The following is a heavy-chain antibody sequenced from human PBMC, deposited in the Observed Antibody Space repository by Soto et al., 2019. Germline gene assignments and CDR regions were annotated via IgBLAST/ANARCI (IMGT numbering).Heavy chain of an antibody. J-gene: IGHJ4*02. D-gene: IGHD6-19*01. CDR3: ARGKGLTVSSSNC. Sequence: DVRVLESGGGLVQPGGSLRLSCTASGFTFNNHAMNWVRQAPGKGLEWVSGIIGDGSTTYYAESVKGRFTISRDNSKNMLFLQMNSLRAEDTAVYYCARGKGLTVSSSNCWGQGALVTVSS. CDR2: IIGDGSTT. V-gene: IGHV3-23*01. CDR1: GFTFNNHA.